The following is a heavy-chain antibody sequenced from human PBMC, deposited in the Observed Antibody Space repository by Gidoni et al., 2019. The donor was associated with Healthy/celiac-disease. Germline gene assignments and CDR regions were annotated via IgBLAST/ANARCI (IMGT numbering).Heavy chain of an antibody. V-gene: IGHV1-69*01. Sequence: QVQLVQSGAEVKKPGSSVKVSCKASGGTFSSYAISWVRQAPGQGLEWMGGIIPIFGTANYAQKFQGRVTITADESTSTAYMELSSLRSEDTAVYYCARKDVSMTTVTQWYYYGMDVWGQGTTVTVSS. D-gene: IGHD4-17*01. CDR1: GGTFSSYA. CDR2: IIPIFGTA. CDR3: ARKDVSMTTVTQWYYYGMDV. J-gene: IGHJ6*02.